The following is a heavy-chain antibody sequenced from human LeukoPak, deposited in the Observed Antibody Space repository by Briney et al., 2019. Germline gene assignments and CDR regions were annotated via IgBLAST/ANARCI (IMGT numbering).Heavy chain of an antibody. CDR3: AKDQWFGDILGFVDY. D-gene: IGHD3-10*01. CDR1: GFTFSSYG. J-gene: IGHJ4*02. Sequence: PGRSLRLSCAASGFTFSSYGMHWVRQAPGKGLEWVAVISYDGSNKYYADSVKGRFTISRDNSKNTLYLQMNSLRAEDTAVYYCAKDQWFGDILGFVDYWGQGTLVTVSS. V-gene: IGHV3-30*18. CDR2: ISYDGSNK.